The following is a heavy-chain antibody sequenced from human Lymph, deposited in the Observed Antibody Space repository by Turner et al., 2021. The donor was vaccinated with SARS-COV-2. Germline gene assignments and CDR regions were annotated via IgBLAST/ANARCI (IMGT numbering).Heavy chain of an antibody. Sequence: VQLVQSGGGSVQPGRSLRLSCAASGFTFTNYPMHWVRQAPGKGLEWVAVISYDGSNKYYADSVKGRFTISRDNSKNTLYLQMNSLRAEDTAVYYCARDSSGSGTLDYWGQGTLVTVSS. CDR1: GFTFTNYP. J-gene: IGHJ4*02. V-gene: IGHV3-30-3*01. CDR3: ARDSSGSGTLDY. D-gene: IGHD3-10*01. CDR2: ISYDGSNK.